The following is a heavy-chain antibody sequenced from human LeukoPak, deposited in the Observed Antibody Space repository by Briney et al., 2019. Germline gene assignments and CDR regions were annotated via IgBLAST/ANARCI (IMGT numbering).Heavy chain of an antibody. CDR2: ISPNSGGT. CDR3: ARAKKWLVHHDY. Sequence: GASVKVSCKASGYTFTGYYMHWVRQAPGQGLEWMGWISPNSGGTNYAQKFQGRVTMTRDTSISTAYMELSRLRSDDTAVYYCARAKKWLVHHDYWGQGTLVTVSS. V-gene: IGHV1-2*02. D-gene: IGHD6-19*01. J-gene: IGHJ4*02. CDR1: GYTFTGYY.